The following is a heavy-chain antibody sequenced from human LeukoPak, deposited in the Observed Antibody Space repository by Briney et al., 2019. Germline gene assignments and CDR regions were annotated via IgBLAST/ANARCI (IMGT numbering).Heavy chain of an antibody. CDR2: IYPGGST. Sequence: GGSLRLSCTASGFTFGDYAMSWVRQAPGKGLEWVSVIYPGGSTYYADSVKGRFTISRDNSKSTLYLQMNSLRVEDTAVYYCTGRGLYSSSWWAFDVWGQGTVVTVSS. V-gene: IGHV3-53*01. CDR3: TGRGLYSSSWWAFDV. CDR1: GFTFGDYA. J-gene: IGHJ3*01. D-gene: IGHD6-13*01.